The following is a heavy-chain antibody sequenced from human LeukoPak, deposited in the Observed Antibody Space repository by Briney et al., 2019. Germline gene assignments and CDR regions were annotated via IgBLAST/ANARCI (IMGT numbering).Heavy chain of an antibody. CDR2: IKDDGTEK. CDR3: ARGLRDRYGMDV. Sequence: GGSLRLSCAASGFTFSSYWMTWVRQAPGKGLERVAQIKDDGTEKFYLDSLRGRFTISRDNSKDSLYLHINSLRVEDTAMYYCARGLRDRYGMDVWGQGTTVTVSS. J-gene: IGHJ6*02. V-gene: IGHV3-7*01. CDR1: GFTFSSYW.